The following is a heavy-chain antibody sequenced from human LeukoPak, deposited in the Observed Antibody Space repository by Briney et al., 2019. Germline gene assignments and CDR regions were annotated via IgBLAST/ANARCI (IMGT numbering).Heavy chain of an antibody. D-gene: IGHD1-1*01. Sequence: GGSLTLSCAAAGFTFSTYAMHWGRQPPGKGLEWLAYISHDSRKKHYTDSVKGRFTISRDNSKNTLYLEMNSLRAEDMAVYYCAKDHPTIDHWGQGSLVTVSS. CDR2: ISHDSRKK. J-gene: IGHJ4*02. CDR1: GFTFSTYA. V-gene: IGHV3-30-3*02. CDR3: AKDHPTIDH.